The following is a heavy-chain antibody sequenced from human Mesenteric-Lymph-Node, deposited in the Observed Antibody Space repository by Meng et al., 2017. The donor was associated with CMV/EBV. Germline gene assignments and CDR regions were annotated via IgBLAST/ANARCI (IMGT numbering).Heavy chain of an antibody. D-gene: IGHD1-26*01. J-gene: IGHJ4*02. V-gene: IGHV2-5*01. CDR3: AHSLDGKWEPKAPGFDY. CDR1: GFSLSTSGVG. Sequence: SGPTLVKPTQTLTLTCTFSGFSLSTSGVGVGWIRQPPGKALEWLALIYWNDDKRYSPSLKSRLTITKDTSKNQVVLTMTNMDPVDTATYYCAHSLDGKWEPKAPGFDYWGQGTLVTVSS. CDR2: IYWNDDK.